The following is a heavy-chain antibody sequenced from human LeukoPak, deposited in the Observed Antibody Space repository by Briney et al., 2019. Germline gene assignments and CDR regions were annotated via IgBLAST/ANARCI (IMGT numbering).Heavy chain of an antibody. D-gene: IGHD2-2*01. V-gene: IGHV3-30*02. CDR2: IRNDGSTK. J-gene: IGHJ4*02. CDR1: GFTFSNYG. Sequence: PGGSLRLSCAASGFTFSNYGMHWVRQAPGKGLEWVAFIRNDGSTKFYADSVKGRFTISRDNPENTLYLQMNSLRAEDTAVYYCAKDLPAAYFDYWGQGTLVTVSS. CDR3: AKDLPAAYFDY.